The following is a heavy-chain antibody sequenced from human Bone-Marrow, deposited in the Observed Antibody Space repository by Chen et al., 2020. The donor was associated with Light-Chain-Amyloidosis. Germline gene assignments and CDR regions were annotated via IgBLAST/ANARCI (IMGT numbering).Heavy chain of an antibody. CDR3: ARNGHYSIDS. J-gene: IGHJ4*02. V-gene: IGHV4-34*01. D-gene: IGHD2-15*01. Sequence: XLTCAVYGGSFSAYYWSWVRQPPGKGLEWIGEVTHTGSTSYNPSVESRVTMSLDISKXXXXLKLTSVTAADTAVYYCARNGHYSIDSWGQGTLVTVSS. CDR2: VTHTGST. CDR1: GGSFSAYY.